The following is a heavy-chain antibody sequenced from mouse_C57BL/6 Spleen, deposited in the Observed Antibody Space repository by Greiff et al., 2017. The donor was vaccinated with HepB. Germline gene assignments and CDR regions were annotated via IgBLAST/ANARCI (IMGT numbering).Heavy chain of an antibody. Sequence: VQLQQSGAELVRPGASVTLSCKASGYTFTDYEMHWVKQTPVHGLEWIGAIYPETGGTTYNQKFKGKAILTADKSSSTAYMELRSLTSEDSAVYSCTRDYDEEAWLDYWGQGTLVTVSA. J-gene: IGHJ3*01. V-gene: IGHV1-15*01. CDR1: GYTFTDYE. CDR3: TRDYDEEAWLDY. D-gene: IGHD2-4*01. CDR2: IYPETGGT.